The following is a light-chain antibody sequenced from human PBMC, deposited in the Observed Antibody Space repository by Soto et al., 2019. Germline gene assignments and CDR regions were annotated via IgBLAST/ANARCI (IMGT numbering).Light chain of an antibody. Sequence: VLTQSPGTLSVSPGERVTLSCRSSQSVGDNLAWFQQKPGQGPRLLIYGASTRATGIPVRFSGSGSETDFTLTICGLRPEDWPSYCCQLYNNWRLTSGQGTRLEIK. CDR3: QLYNNWRLT. CDR2: GAS. CDR1: QSVGDN. J-gene: IGKJ5*01. V-gene: IGKV3-15*01.